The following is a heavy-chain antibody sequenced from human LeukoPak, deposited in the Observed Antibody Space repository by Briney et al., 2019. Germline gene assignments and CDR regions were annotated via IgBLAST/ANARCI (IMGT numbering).Heavy chain of an antibody. D-gene: IGHD6-19*01. Sequence: SQTLSLTCTVSGGSISSGGYYWSWIRQHPGKGLEWIGYIYYSGSTYYNPSLKSRVTISVDTSKNQFSLELSSVTAADTAVYYCARESIAVDSYDYWGQGTLVTVSS. CDR3: ARESIAVDSYDY. V-gene: IGHV4-31*03. CDR2: IYYSGST. CDR1: GGSISSGGYY. J-gene: IGHJ4*02.